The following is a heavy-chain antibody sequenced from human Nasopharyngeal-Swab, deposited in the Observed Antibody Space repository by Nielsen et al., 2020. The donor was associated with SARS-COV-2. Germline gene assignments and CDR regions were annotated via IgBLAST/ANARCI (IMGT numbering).Heavy chain of an antibody. D-gene: IGHD3-22*01. CDR1: GFTFSNAW. V-gene: IGHV3-15*01. Sequence: GGSLRLPCAASGFTFSNAWMSWVRQAPGKGLEWVGRIKSKTDGGTTDYAAPVKGRFTISRDDSKNTLYLQMNSLKTEDTAVYYCTTGGVGYYDSSGYYFGYWGQGTLVTVPS. CDR3: TTGGVGYYDSSGYYFGY. J-gene: IGHJ4*02. CDR2: IKSKTDGGTT.